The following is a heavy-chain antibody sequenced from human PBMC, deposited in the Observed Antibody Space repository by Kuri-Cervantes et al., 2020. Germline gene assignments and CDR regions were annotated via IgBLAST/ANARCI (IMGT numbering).Heavy chain of an antibody. Sequence: GGSLRLSCAASGFTFSSYAMSWVRQAPGKGLEWVSGISWNSGSIGYADSVKGRFTISRDNAKNSLYLQMNSLRAEDTAVYYCARIRVRYYYGMDVWGQGTTVTVSS. D-gene: IGHD2-21*01. V-gene: IGHV3-20*04. CDR1: GFTFSSYA. CDR2: ISWNSGSI. J-gene: IGHJ6*02. CDR3: ARIRVRYYYGMDV.